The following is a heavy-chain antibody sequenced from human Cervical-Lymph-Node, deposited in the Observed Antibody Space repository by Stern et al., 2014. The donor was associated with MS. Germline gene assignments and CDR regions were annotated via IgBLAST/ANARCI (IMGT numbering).Heavy chain of an antibody. D-gene: IGHD3-22*01. Sequence: QEQLVESGPGLVKPSQTLSLTCTVSGVSISSGGYYWSWIRQHPGKGLAWIGYIYYSGSTYYHPSLKSRVTISADTTKNQFSLKMSSVTAADTAVYYCASGGPNYDSSGYYYFDYWGQGTLVTVSS. CDR1: GVSISSGGYY. CDR3: ASGGPNYDSSGYYYFDY. CDR2: IYYSGST. J-gene: IGHJ4*02. V-gene: IGHV4-31*03.